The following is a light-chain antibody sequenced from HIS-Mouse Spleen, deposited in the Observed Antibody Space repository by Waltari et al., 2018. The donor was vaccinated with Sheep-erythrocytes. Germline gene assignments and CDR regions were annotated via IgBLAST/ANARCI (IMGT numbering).Light chain of an antibody. CDR3: QQYYSYPYT. V-gene: IGKV1-8*01. Sequence: AIRMTQSPSSLSASTGDRLTTTCRASQGISSYLAWYQQKPGKAPKLLIYAASTLQSGVPSRFSGSGSGTDFTLTISCLQSEDCATYYCQQYYSYPYTFGQGTKLEIK. J-gene: IGKJ2*01. CDR2: AAS. CDR1: QGISSY.